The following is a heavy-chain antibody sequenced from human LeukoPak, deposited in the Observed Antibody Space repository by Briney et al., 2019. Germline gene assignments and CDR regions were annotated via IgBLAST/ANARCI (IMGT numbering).Heavy chain of an antibody. D-gene: IGHD4-17*01. CDR3: YGEGY. CDR2: IRSDGTNK. V-gene: IGHV3-30*02. J-gene: IGHJ4*02. CDR1: RFSFSSYD. Sequence: GGSLRLSCAASRFSFSSYDMHWVRQAPGKGLAWVTFIRSDGTNKYYADSVKGRFTISRDNSKNTLHLQMNSLRAEDTAVYYCYGEGYWGQGTLVTVSS.